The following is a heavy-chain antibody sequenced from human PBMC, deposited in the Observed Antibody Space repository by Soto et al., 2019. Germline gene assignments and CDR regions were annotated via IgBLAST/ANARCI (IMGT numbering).Heavy chain of an antibody. Sequence: QVQLVQSGAEVKKPGASVKVSCKASGDTFTSYYMHWVRQAPGQGLEWMGIINPSGGSTSYAQKFQGRVTMTSDTSTSTVYMELSRLRSEDTAVYYCARDRDVSGDYAGYFDYWGQGTLVTVSS. J-gene: IGHJ4*02. CDR1: GDTFTSYY. V-gene: IGHV1-46*01. CDR2: INPSGGST. CDR3: ARDRDVSGDYAGYFDY. D-gene: IGHD4-17*01.